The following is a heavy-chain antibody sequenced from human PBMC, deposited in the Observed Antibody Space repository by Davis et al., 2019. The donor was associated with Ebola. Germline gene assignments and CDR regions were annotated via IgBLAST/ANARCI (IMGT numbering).Heavy chain of an antibody. CDR1: GYTFTSHD. Sequence: ASVKVSCKASGYTFTSHDINWVRKASGQRHEWMGWINPNSGGTNYAQKFQGRVTMTRDTSISTAYMELSRLRSDDTAVYYCARRHYGDYSFDYWGQGTLVTVSS. CDR3: ARRHYGDYSFDY. CDR2: INPNSGGT. V-gene: IGHV1-2*02. J-gene: IGHJ4*02. D-gene: IGHD4-17*01.